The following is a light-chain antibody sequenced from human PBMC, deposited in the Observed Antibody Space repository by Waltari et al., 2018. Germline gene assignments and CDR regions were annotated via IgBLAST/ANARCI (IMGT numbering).Light chain of an antibody. CDR1: QSVISDY. V-gene: IGKV3-20*01. CDR3: QQYGSTLEYT. Sequence: EIVLTQSPGTLSLFPGERATLSCRASQSVISDYLAWYQQKPGQAPRLLIYGASSRAAGGPYRCSGSGSATGFTHTISRVEPEDFAVYYCQQYGSTLEYTFGQGTKLGI. J-gene: IGKJ2*01. CDR2: GAS.